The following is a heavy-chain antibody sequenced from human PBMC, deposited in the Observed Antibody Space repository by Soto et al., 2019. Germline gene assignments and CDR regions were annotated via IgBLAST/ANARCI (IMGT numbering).Heavy chain of an antibody. CDR1: GGSISSYY. Sequence: SETLSLTCTVSGGSISSYYWSWIRQPPGKGLEWIGYIYYSGSTNYNPSLKSRVTISVDTSKNQFSLKLSSVTAADTAVYYCARTATAYSNYDYYYYMDVWGKGTTVTVSS. CDR2: IYYSGST. CDR3: ARTATAYSNYDYYYYMDV. V-gene: IGHV4-59*01. D-gene: IGHD4-4*01. J-gene: IGHJ6*03.